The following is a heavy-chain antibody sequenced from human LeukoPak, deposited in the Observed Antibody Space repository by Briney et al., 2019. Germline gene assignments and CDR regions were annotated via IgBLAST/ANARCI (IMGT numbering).Heavy chain of an antibody. D-gene: IGHD3-10*01. CDR2: IYYSGST. J-gene: IGHJ3*02. V-gene: IGHV4-59*01. CDR3: ARGLYGDWRGYGSGSYLSAFDI. CDR1: GGSISSYY. Sequence: SETLSLTCTVSGGSISSYYWSWIRQPPGKGLEWIGYIYYSGSTNYNPSLKSRVTISVDTSKNQFSLKLSSVTAADTAVYYCARGLYGDWRGYGSGSYLSAFDIWGQGTMVTVSS.